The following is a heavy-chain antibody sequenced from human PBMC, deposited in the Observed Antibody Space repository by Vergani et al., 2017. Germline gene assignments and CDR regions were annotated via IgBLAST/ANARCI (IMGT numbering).Heavy chain of an antibody. CDR3: AKDRGGYCSGGSCCPIYYYYYGMDV. J-gene: IGHJ6*02. Sequence: EVQLVESGGGLVQPGGSLRLSCAASGFTFSSYSMNWVRQAPGKGLEWVSYISSSSSTIYYADSVKGRFTISRDNAKNSLYLQMNSLRAEDTAVYYCAKDRGGYCSGGSCCPIYYYYYGMDVWGQGTTVTVS. CDR2: ISSSSSTI. V-gene: IGHV3-48*01. CDR1: GFTFSSYS. D-gene: IGHD2-15*01.